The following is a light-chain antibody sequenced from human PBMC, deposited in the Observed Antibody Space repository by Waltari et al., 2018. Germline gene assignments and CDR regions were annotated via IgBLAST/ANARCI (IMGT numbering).Light chain of an antibody. CDR2: EVS. V-gene: IGLV2-14*01. Sequence: QSALTQPASVSGSPGQSITISCTGTSSDVGGYNYSSWSQQHPGQAPKLRLYEVSNRPSGCSNRCSGAKSGNTSSLTSSGLQAEDEAADYCSSYSSSSTEVFGTGTKVTVL. CDR1: SSDVGGYNY. CDR3: SSYSSSSTEV. J-gene: IGLJ1*01.